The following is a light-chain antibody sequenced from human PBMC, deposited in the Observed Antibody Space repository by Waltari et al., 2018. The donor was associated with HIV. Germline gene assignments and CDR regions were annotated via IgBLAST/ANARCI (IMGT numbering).Light chain of an antibody. CDR1: SSDVGSYNL. CDR3: CSYAGNSTFVV. J-gene: IGLJ2*01. Sequence: QSALTQPASVSGSPGQSITISCTGTSSDVGSYNLVSWYQQHPGKAPKLMIYEGSKLPSGVSNRFSGSKSGNTASLTISGLQAEDETDYYCCSYAGNSTFVVFGGGTKLTVL. CDR2: EGS. V-gene: IGLV2-23*03.